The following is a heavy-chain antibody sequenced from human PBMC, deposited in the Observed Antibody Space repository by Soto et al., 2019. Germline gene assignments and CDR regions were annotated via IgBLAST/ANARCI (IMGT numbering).Heavy chain of an antibody. V-gene: IGHV3-23*01. J-gene: IGHJ4*02. CDR2: IGGSGGST. CDR3: AKDGVSGYYDFWSGSLAIDY. D-gene: IGHD3-3*01. Sequence: PGGSLRLSCAASGFTFSSYAMSWVRQAPGKGLEWVSAIGGSGGSTYYADSVKGRFTISRDNSKNTLYLQMNSLRAEDTAVYYCAKDGVSGYYDFWSGSLAIDYWGQGTLVTVSS. CDR1: GFTFSSYA.